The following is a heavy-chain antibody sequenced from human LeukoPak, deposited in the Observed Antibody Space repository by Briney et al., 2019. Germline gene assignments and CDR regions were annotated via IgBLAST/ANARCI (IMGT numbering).Heavy chain of an antibody. CDR2: IYSGGST. D-gene: IGHD3-22*01. CDR3: AKAIFRGGITMIVVVKGPFDY. Sequence: GGSLRLSCAASGFTVSSNYMSWVRQAPGKGLEWVSVIYSGGSTYYADSVKCRFTISRDNSKNTLYLQMHSLRAEDTAVYYCAKAIFRGGITMIVVVKGPFDYWGQGTLVTVSS. CDR1: GFTVSSNY. J-gene: IGHJ4*02. V-gene: IGHV3-53*01.